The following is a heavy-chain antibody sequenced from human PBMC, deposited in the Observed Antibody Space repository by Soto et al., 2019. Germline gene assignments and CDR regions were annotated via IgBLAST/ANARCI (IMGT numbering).Heavy chain of an antibody. D-gene: IGHD3-22*01. CDR3: ARRLYYDSSGFEGGGMDV. V-gene: IGHV4-39*01. CDR2: IYYSGST. Sequence: SETLSLTCTVSGGSISSSSYYWGWIRQPPGKGLEWIGSIYYSGSTYYNPSLKSRVTISVDTSKNQFSLKLSSATAADTAVYYCARRLYYDSSGFEGGGMDVWGQGTTVTVSS. CDR1: GGSISSSSYY. J-gene: IGHJ6*02.